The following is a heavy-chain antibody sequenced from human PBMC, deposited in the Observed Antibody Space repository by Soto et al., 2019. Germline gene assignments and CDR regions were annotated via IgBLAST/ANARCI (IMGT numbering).Heavy chain of an antibody. CDR2: IYYSGST. V-gene: IGHV4-31*03. CDR3: ARSYSSSWPDAFDI. Sequence: SETRCLTCTVSGGSISSGGYYWSWIRQHPGKGLEWIGYIYYSGSTYYNPSLKSRVTISVDTSKNQFSLKLSSVTAADTAVYYCARSYSSSWPDAFDIWGQGTMVTVSS. J-gene: IGHJ3*02. CDR1: GGSISSGGYY. D-gene: IGHD6-13*01.